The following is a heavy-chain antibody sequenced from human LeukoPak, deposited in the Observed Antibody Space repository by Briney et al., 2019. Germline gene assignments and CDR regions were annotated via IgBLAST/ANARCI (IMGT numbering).Heavy chain of an antibody. Sequence: TSETLSLTCAVYGGSFSGYYWSWIRQPPGKGLEWIGEINHSGSTNYNPSLKSRVTISVDTSKNQFSLKLSSVTAADTAVYYCARGVRLRPPLGPYYYYYYMDVWGKGTTVTVSS. CDR1: GGSFSGYY. CDR2: INHSGST. J-gene: IGHJ6*03. CDR3: ARGVRLRPPLGPYYYYYYMDV. V-gene: IGHV4-34*01. D-gene: IGHD4-17*01.